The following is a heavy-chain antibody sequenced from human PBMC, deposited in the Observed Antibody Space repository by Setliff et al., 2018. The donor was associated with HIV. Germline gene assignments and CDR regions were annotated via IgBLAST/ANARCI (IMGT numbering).Heavy chain of an antibody. CDR2: INANTGSP. CDR3: ARDQRLFYFDS. V-gene: IGHV7-4-1*02. Sequence: ASVKVSCKASGYTFTKYAMSWVRRAPGQGLEWVGWINANTGSPTYAQGLTGRFVFSLDTSISTAYLQISSLKAEDTAVYYCARDQRLFYFDSWGQGTLVTVSS. CDR1: GYTFTKYA. J-gene: IGHJ4*02.